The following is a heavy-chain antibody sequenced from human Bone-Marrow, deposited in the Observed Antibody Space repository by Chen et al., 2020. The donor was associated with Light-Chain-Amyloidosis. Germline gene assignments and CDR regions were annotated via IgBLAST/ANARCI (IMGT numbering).Heavy chain of an antibody. D-gene: IGHD2-15*01. J-gene: IGHJ6*02. CDR1: GGSFSGYY. CDR3: ARGRCGGGSFYTYYYYYGMDV. Sequence: QVQLQQWGAGLLKPSETLSLTCAVYGGSFSGYYWSWIRQPPGKGLEWIGEITHSGSTNYNPSLKSRVTISVDTSKNQFSLKLSSVTAADTAVYYCARGRCGGGSFYTYYYYYGMDVWGQGTTVTVSS. V-gene: IGHV4-34*01. CDR2: ITHSGST.